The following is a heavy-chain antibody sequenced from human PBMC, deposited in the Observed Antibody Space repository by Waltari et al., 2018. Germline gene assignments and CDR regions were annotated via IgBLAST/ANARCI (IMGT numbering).Heavy chain of an antibody. D-gene: IGHD2-21*02. CDR2: MNPNSGNT. CDR3: AAVVVTVPRSFDF. J-gene: IGHJ5*01. Sequence: QVQLVQSGAEVKKPGASVKVSCKASGYTFTSYDINWVRQATGQGLEWMGWMNPNSGNTGYAQKFQGRVTMIEDTSTDTAYMELSSLRSEDTAVYFCAAVVVTVPRSFDFWGQGTPVTVSS. CDR1: GYTFTSYD. V-gene: IGHV1-8*01.